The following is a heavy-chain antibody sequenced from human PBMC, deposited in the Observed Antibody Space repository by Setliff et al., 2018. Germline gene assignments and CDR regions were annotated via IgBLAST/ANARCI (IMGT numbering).Heavy chain of an antibody. CDR1: GYTFISYG. D-gene: IGHD3-10*01. CDR2: ISPYNGDT. J-gene: IGHJ6*03. Sequence: ASVKVSCKASGYTFISYGISWVRRAPGQGLEWVGWISPYNGDTKLAQKRQGRVTMTTDTSTSTGYMELRSLISDDTAVYYCARSPPNRGVGQGHYMDVWGKGTTVTVSS. V-gene: IGHV1-18*01. CDR3: ARSPPNRGVGQGHYMDV.